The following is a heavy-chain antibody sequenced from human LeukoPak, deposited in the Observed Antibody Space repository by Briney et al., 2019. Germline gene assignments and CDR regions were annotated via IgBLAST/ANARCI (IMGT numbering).Heavy chain of an antibody. CDR1: GGTFSSYA. CDR2: IIPILGIA. J-gene: IGHJ4*02. Sequence: ASVKLSCKASGGTFSSYAISWVRQAPGQGLEWMGRIIPILGIANYAQKFQGRVTITADKSTSTAYMELSSLRSEDTAVYYCAGGGDDDSSATDYWGQGTLVTVSS. V-gene: IGHV1-69*04. D-gene: IGHD3-22*01. CDR3: AGGGDDDSSATDY.